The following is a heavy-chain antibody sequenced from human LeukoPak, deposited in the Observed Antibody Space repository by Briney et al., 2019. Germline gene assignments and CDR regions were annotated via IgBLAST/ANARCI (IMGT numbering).Heavy chain of an antibody. CDR3: ARHETSPYYNPDH. Sequence: SETLSLTCTVSGGSISSYYWSWIRQPPGKGLEWIGYIYYSGSTNYNPSLKSRVAISVDASKNQFSLKLSSVTAADTAVYYCARHETSPYYNPDHWGQGTLVTVSS. V-gene: IGHV4-59*08. J-gene: IGHJ4*02. CDR1: GGSISSYY. CDR2: IYYSGST. D-gene: IGHD1-14*01.